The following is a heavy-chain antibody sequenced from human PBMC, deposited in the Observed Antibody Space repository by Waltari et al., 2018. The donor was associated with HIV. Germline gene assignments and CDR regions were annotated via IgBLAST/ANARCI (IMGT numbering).Heavy chain of an antibody. V-gene: IGHV4-61*02. CDR2: IYTSGST. CDR3: ARRGIQLWFYAFDI. CDR1: VGSISSGSSY. D-gene: IGHD5-18*01. Sequence: QVQLQESGPGLVKPSQTLSLTCTVSVGSISSGSSYWSWIRQPAGKGLEWIGRIYTSGSTNYNPSLKSRVTISVDTSKNQFSRKLSSVTAADTAVYYCARRGIQLWFYAFDIWGQGTMVTVSS. J-gene: IGHJ3*02.